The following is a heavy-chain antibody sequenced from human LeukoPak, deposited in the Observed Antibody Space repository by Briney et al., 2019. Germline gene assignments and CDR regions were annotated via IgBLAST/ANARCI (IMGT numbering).Heavy chain of an antibody. CDR1: RLTFSVTW. CDR3: TTHYRPGRHYNTFDY. J-gene: IGHJ4*02. Sequence: GGSLTLSCAASRLTFSVTWMRWVRRAPGKGLEWVARIQSIVNGGTTDYSAAVKRRFTVSRDDSKDMVFVQMNSLGTGGTAVCDCTTHYRPGRHYNTFDYWGQGTLVTVSS. V-gene: IGHV3-15*01. D-gene: IGHD3-10*01. CDR2: IQSIVNGGTT.